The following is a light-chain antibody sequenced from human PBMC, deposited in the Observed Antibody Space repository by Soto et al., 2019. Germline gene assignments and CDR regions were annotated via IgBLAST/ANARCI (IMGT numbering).Light chain of an antibody. CDR3: QQYNSFWT. J-gene: IGKJ1*01. Sequence: DIQMTQCPSTVSASVGDRVTITCRASQSISSWLAWYQQKPGKAPKLLIYKASSLESGVPSRFSGSGSGTEFTLTISSLQPDDFATYYCQQYNSFWTFGQGNKVEIK. CDR1: QSISSW. CDR2: KAS. V-gene: IGKV1-5*03.